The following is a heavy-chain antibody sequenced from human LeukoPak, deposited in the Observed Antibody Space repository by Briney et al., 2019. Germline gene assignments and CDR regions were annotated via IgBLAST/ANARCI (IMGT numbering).Heavy chain of an antibody. J-gene: IGHJ4*02. Sequence: QPGGSLRLSCAASGFTFSGYAMSWVRQAPGKGLEWVSLISGSGGGTYYADSVKGRFNIFRDNSKNTQDLQMNSLRAEDTAVYYCAKTGTGDGYNIYFDHWGQGTLVTVSS. CDR3: AKTGTGDGYNIYFDH. CDR2: ISGSGGGT. V-gene: IGHV3-23*01. CDR1: GFTFSGYA. D-gene: IGHD5-24*01.